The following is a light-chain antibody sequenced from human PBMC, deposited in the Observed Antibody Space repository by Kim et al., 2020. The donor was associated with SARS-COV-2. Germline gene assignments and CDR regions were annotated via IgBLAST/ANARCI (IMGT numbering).Light chain of an antibody. V-gene: IGKV1-12*01. J-gene: IGKJ5*01. Sequence: DIQMTQSPSSVSASMGDRVTITCRASQDISRWLAWYQQRPGKAPKLLIYTASTLQSGVPSRFSGSGSGTDFTLTISSLQPEDFATYYCQQSNSFPITFAQGTRLEIK. CDR3: QQSNSFPIT. CDR2: TAS. CDR1: QDISRW.